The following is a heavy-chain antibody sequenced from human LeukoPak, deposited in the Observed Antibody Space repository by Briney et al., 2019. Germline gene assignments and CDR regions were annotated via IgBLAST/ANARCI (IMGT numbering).Heavy chain of an antibody. Sequence: SSVKVSCKASGGTFSSYAISWVRQAPGQGLEWMGGIIPIFGTANYAQKFQGRVTITTDESTSTAYMELSSLRSEDTAGYYCTTAGPGYSYTYWGQGTLVTVSS. CDR2: IIPIFGTA. D-gene: IGHD5-18*01. V-gene: IGHV1-69*05. CDR1: GGTFSSYA. J-gene: IGHJ4*02. CDR3: TTAGPGYSYTY.